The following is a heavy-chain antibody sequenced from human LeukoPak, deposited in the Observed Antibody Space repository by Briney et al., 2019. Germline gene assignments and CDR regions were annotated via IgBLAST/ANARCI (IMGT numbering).Heavy chain of an antibody. CDR1: GGSISSSSYY. D-gene: IGHD3-22*01. CDR2: ICYSGST. V-gene: IGHV4-39*01. CDR3: ARGDDSSGYYPYYFDY. Sequence: SETLSLTCTVSGGSISSSSYYWGWIRQPPGKGLEWIGSICYSGSTYYNPSLKSRVTISVDTSKNQFSLKLSSVTAADTAVYYCARGDDSSGYYPYYFDYWGQGTLVTVSS. J-gene: IGHJ4*02.